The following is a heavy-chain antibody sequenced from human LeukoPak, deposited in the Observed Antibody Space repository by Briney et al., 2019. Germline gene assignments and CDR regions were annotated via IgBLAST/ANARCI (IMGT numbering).Heavy chain of an antibody. J-gene: IGHJ3*02. CDR3: ARAHDSGAFDI. CDR2: IHSGGST. Sequence: GGSLRLSCATSGFIVSSKYMIWVRQAPGKGLEWVSVIHSGGSTYSADSVKGRFTISRDNSKNTLYLQMNSLRAEDTAVYYCARAHDSGAFDIWGQGTMVTVSS. V-gene: IGHV3-66*02. CDR1: GFIVSSKY. D-gene: IGHD3-22*01.